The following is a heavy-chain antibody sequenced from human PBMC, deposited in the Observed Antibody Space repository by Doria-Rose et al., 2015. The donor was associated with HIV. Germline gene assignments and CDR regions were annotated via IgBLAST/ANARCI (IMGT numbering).Heavy chain of an antibody. CDR3: ARARNYGFPHFFDF. CDR2: ISSSGTT. V-gene: IGHV4-30-4*01. CDR1: GDSISSGDSF. D-gene: IGHD3-10*01. J-gene: IGHJ4*02. Sequence: GPGLVRPSQTLSLTCTVLGDSISSGDSFWSWIRQPPGKGPEWIGYISSSGTTYYYPSLGGRLTISLDASKNQFSLNLNSVTAADTAVYYCARARNYGFPHFFDFWGQGTLVTVSS.